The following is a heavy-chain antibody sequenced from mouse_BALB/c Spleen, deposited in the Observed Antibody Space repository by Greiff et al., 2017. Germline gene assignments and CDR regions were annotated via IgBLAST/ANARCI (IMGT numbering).Heavy chain of an antibody. J-gene: IGHJ2*01. D-gene: IGHD2-1*01. CDR3: ARDVFYYLFDY. CDR1: GYTFTDYA. V-gene: IGHV1S137*01. Sequence: VQLQQSGAELVRPGVSVKISCKGSGYTFTDYAMHWVKQSHAKSLEWIGVISTYYGDASYNQKFKGKATMTVDKSSSTAYMELARLTSEDSAIYYCARDVFYYLFDYWGQGTTLTVSS. CDR2: ISTYYGDA.